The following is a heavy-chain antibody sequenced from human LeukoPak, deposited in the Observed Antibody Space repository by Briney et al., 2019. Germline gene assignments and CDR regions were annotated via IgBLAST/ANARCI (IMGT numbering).Heavy chain of an antibody. D-gene: IGHD2-15*01. CDR2: ISSSSSYI. J-gene: IGHJ4*02. CDR1: GFTFSSHS. Sequence: GGSLTLSCAASGFTFSSHSMNWLRQPPGKGLDWVSSISSSSSYIYYADSVKGRFTISRDNAKNSLYLQMNSLRAEDTAVYYCARGRYCSGGSCYSGYCGYWGQGTLVTVSS. V-gene: IGHV3-21*01. CDR3: ARGRYCSGGSCYSGYCGY.